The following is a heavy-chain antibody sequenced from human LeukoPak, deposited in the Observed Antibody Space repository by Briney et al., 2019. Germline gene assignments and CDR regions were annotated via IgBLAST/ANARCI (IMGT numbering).Heavy chain of an antibody. CDR1: GFTFSSYG. CDR2: IWYDGSNK. Sequence: PGGPLRLSCAASGFTFSSYGMHWVRQAPGKGLEWVAVIWYDGSNKYYADSVKGRFTISRDNSKNTLYLQMNSLRAEDTAVYYCARDAGTSYSSGWYPDYWGQGTLVTVSS. J-gene: IGHJ4*02. CDR3: ARDAGTSYSSGWYPDY. D-gene: IGHD6-19*01. V-gene: IGHV3-33*01.